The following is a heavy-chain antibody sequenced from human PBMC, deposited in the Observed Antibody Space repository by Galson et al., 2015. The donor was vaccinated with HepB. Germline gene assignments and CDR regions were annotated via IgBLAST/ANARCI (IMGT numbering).Heavy chain of an antibody. J-gene: IGHJ3*02. CDR1: GYTFTNYD. CDR3: ARVKGVDFWSASFYVFSM. D-gene: IGHD3-3*01. CDR2: MNPNNGNT. Sequence: SVKVSCKASGYTFTNYDINWVRQAPGQGLEWMGWMNPNNGNTGSAHKFQDRLTMTRNTSIGTAYMELSRLRYDDTAVYYCARVKGVDFWSASFYVFSMWGQGTMVTVSS. V-gene: IGHV1-8*01.